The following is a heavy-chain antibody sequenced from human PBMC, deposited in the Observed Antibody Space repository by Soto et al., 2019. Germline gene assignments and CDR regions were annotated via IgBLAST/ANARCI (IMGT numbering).Heavy chain of an antibody. Sequence: EGSLRLSCAAAGFTFTRYSMNWVRQAPGKGLEWVSSISSTTNYIYYGDSMKGRFTISRDNAKNSLYLEMNSLRAEDTAVYYCARESEDLTSNFDYWGQGTRGTVSA. CDR1: GFTFTRYS. J-gene: IGHJ4*02. CDR3: ARESEDLTSNFDY. V-gene: IGHV3-21*06. CDR2: ISSTTNYI.